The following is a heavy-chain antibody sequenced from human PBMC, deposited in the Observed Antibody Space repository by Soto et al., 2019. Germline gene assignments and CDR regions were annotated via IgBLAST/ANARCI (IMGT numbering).Heavy chain of an antibody. CDR2: IYPGDSDT. CDR3: ARISRYCGGDCYAPGWFDP. D-gene: IGHD2-21*02. V-gene: IGHV5-51*01. CDR1: GYSFTSYW. Sequence: LGESLKISCXGSGYSFTSYWIGWVRQMPGKGLEWMGIIYPGDSDTRYSPSFQGQVTISADKSISTAYLQWSSLKASDTAMYYCARISRYCGGDCYAPGWFDPWGQGTLVTVSS. J-gene: IGHJ5*02.